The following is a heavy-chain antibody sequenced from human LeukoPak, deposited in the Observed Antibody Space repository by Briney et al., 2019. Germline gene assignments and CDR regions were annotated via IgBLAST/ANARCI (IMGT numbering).Heavy chain of an antibody. V-gene: IGHV3-30*02. Sequence: AGGSLRLSCAASGFTFSSYGMHWVRQAPGKGLEWVAFIRYDGSNKYYTDSVKGRFTISRDNAKNSLYLQMNSLRAEDTAVYYCARAEDAPPPFYDYGDNGGLLNWFDPWGQGTLVTVSS. CDR2: IRYDGSNK. J-gene: IGHJ5*02. D-gene: IGHD4-17*01. CDR1: GFTFSSYG. CDR3: ARAEDAPPPFYDYGDNGGLLNWFDP.